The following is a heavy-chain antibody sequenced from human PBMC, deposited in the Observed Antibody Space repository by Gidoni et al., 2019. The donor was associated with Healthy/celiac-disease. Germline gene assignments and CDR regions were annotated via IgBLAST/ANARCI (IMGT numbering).Heavy chain of an antibody. J-gene: IGHJ4*02. CDR3: AREDHGSIDY. V-gene: IGHV4-30-4*01. D-gene: IGHD1-26*01. Sequence: QVQLHESRPGLVKPSQTLSLTCPVSGGSISSGDYYWSWIRQPPGKGLEWIGYIYYSGSTYYNPSLKSRVTISVDTSKNQFSLKLSSGTAADTAVYDCAREDHGSIDYGGQGTLVTVSS. CDR2: IYYSGST. CDR1: GGSISSGDYY.